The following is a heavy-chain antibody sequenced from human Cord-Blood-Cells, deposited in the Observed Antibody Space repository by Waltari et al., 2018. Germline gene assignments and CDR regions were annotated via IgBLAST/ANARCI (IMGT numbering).Heavy chain of an antibody. V-gene: IGHV3-48*02. CDR1: GFTFSSYS. CDR2: ISSSSSTI. Sequence: EVQLVESGGGLVQPGWSLRLSCAASGFTFSSYSMNWVRQAPGKGLEWVSYISSSSSTIYYADSVKGRFTISRDNAKNSLYLQMNSLRDEDTAVYYCARSVTIFGVVTPFDYWGQGTLVTVSS. J-gene: IGHJ4*02. D-gene: IGHD3-3*01. CDR3: ARSVTIFGVVTPFDY.